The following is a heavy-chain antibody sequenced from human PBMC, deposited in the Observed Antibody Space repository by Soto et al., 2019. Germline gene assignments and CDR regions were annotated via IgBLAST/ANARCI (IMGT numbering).Heavy chain of an antibody. V-gene: IGHV3-15*07. CDR1: GFTFSNAW. D-gene: IGHD3-9*01. Sequence: GGSLRLSCAASGFTFSNAWMNWVRQAPGKGLEWVGRIKSKTDGGTTDYAAPVKGRFTISRDDSKNTLYLQMNSLKTEDTAVYYCTTFLGTDYDILTGYYGAYYWGQGTLVTVS. J-gene: IGHJ4*02. CDR3: TTFLGTDYDILTGYYGAYY. CDR2: IKSKTDGGTT.